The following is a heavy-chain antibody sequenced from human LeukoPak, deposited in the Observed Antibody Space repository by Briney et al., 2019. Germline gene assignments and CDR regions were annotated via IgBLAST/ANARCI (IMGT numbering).Heavy chain of an antibody. CDR1: GVSFSGYY. V-gene: IGHV4-34*01. CDR3: ARAEHIVVVPRGLYLDS. Sequence: PSETLSLTSAGYGVSFSGYYWSWIGQRPGQGLEWIGETNHSGSTNYNPSLKSRVTISVDTSKNQFSLKLNSVTAADTAVYYCARAEHIVVVPRGLYLDSWGQGTLVTV. CDR2: TNHSGST. D-gene: IGHD2-21*01. J-gene: IGHJ4*02.